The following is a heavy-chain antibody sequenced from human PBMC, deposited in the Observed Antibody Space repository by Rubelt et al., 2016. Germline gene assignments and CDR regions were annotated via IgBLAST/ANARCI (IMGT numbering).Heavy chain of an antibody. CDR3: VRDVN. J-gene: IGHJ4*02. CDR2: IKFDGTEN. Sequence: EVLLVEFGGGLVQPGGSLRLSCASSGFTFGTSWMNWVRQAPGKGPERVATIKFDGTENYCLESVKGRFTISRDNAKNALELQMNTLSAEDTAVYYCVRDVNWGRGTLVTVSS. CDR1: GFTFGTSW. V-gene: IGHV3-7*03.